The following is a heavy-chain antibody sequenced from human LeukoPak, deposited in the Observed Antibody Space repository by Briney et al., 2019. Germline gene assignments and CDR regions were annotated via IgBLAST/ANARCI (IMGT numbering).Heavy chain of an antibody. J-gene: IGHJ4*02. D-gene: IGHD3-22*01. CDR2: IIPILGIA. CDR3: AREGGGITMMGGYYFDY. V-gene: IGHV1-69*04. Sequence: ASVKVSCKASGGTFSSYTISWVRQAPGQGLEWMGRIIPILGIANYAQKFQGRVRITADKSTSTAYMELSSLRSEDTAVYYCAREGGGITMMGGYYFDYWGQGTLVTVSS. CDR1: GGTFSSYT.